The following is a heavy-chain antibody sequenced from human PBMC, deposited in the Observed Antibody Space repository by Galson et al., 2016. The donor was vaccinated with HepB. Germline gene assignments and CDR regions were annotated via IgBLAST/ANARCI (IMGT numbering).Heavy chain of an antibody. Sequence: SLRLSCAASGFPFSMYWMTWVRQAPGSGLEWVGNIKEDGREHYYGDSVKGRFTISSDNTKKSVFLQMNSLRVEDTAVYYRVREGLADGSYFDYWGQETLVTASS. V-gene: IGHV3-7*01. CDR1: GFPFSMYW. D-gene: IGHD5-24*01. J-gene: IGHJ4*02. CDR3: VREGLADGSYFDY. CDR2: IKEDGREH.